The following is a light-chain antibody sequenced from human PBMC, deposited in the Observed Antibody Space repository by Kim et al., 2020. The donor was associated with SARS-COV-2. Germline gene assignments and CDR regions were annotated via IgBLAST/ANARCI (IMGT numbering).Light chain of an antibody. CDR2: GTS. J-gene: IGKJ5*01. CDR3: QQYGSSPRT. V-gene: IGKV3-20*01. CDR1: QSVSSSY. Sequence: APGERATLSCRASQSVSSSYLAWYQQKPGQAPRLLIYGTSSRATGIPDRFSGGGSETDFSLTINRLETEDFAVYYCQQYGSSPRTFGQGTRLEIK.